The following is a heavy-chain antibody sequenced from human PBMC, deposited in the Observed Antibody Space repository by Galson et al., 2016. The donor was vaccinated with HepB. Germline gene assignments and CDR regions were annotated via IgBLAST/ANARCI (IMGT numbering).Heavy chain of an antibody. Sequence: QSGAEVTKPGESLKISCKASGYNFAAYWIVWVRQMPGKGLEWMGIVYPGDSDTRYSPSFQGQVIVSADKSTSTAYLQLTSLKASDTAMYYCARDNIKEGMDVWGQGTTVTVSS. D-gene: IGHD1-14*01. J-gene: IGHJ6*02. CDR1: GYNFAAYW. V-gene: IGHV5-51*03. CDR3: ARDNIKEGMDV. CDR2: VYPGDSDT.